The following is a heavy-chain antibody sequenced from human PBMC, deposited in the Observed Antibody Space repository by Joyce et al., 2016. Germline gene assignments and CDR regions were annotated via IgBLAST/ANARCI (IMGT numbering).Heavy chain of an antibody. Sequence: VQLVQSGAEVQKPGESLKISCKSSGFSFNGYWIAWVRQMHGKGLEWMGNIYPGDSRTRYSPSFQGQVTISADKSINTAYLHWSSLKASDTAIYYCARVISHSHFDTWGQGTLVTVSS. CDR1: GFSFNGYW. D-gene: IGHD2-21*01. CDR3: ARVISHSHFDT. J-gene: IGHJ4*02. CDR2: IYPGDSRT. V-gene: IGHV5-51*01.